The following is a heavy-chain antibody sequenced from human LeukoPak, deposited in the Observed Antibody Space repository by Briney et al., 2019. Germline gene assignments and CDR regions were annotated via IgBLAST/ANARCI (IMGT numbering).Heavy chain of an antibody. CDR2: IYYSGST. D-gene: IGHD2-2*01. J-gene: IGHJ3*02. V-gene: IGHV4-39*07. Sequence: SETLSLTCTVSGGSISSSSYYWGWIRQPPGMGLEWIGSIYYSGSTYYNPSLKSRVTISVDTSKNQFSLKLSSVTVADTAVYYCARDLLVVVPGAFDIWGQGTMVTVSS. CDR1: GGSISSSSYY. CDR3: ARDLLVVVPGAFDI.